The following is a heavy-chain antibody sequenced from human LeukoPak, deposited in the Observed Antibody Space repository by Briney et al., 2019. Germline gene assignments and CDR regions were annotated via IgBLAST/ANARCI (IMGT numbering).Heavy chain of an antibody. J-gene: IGHJ3*02. V-gene: IGHV1-8*03. CDR1: GYTFTSYD. CDR3: ARDRRNYYDSSGYYYDPDAFDI. CDR2: MNPNSGNT. D-gene: IGHD3-22*01. Sequence: ASVKVSCKASGYTFTSYDINWVRQATGQGLEWMGWMNPNSGNTGYAQKFQGRVTITRNTSISTAYMELSSLRSEDTAVYYCARDRRNYYDSSGYYYDPDAFDIWGQGTMVTVSS.